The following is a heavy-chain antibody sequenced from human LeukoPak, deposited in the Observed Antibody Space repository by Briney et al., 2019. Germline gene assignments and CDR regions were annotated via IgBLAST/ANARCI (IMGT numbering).Heavy chain of an antibody. D-gene: IGHD6-19*01. J-gene: IGHJ5*02. CDR2: ISSSSSYI. Sequence: GGSLRLSCAASGFTFSSYSMNWVRQAPGKGLEWVSSISSSSSYIYYADSVKGRFTISRDNAKNSLYLQMNSLRAEDTAVYYCARVPGIAVRSPWGQGTLVTVSS. V-gene: IGHV3-21*01. CDR3: ARVPGIAVRSP. CDR1: GFTFSSYS.